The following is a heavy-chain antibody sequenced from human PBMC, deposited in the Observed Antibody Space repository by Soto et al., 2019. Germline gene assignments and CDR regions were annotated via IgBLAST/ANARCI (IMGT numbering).Heavy chain of an antibody. D-gene: IGHD2-15*01. J-gene: IGHJ3*02. CDR2: ISGSGGST. CDR3: AKEYCSGGSCYYAFDI. Sequence: PGWSLRLSCAASGVTCSRYAMSWVRQAPGKGLEWVSAISGSGGSTYYADSVKGRFTISRDNSKNTLYLQMNSLRAEDTAVYYCAKEYCSGGSCYYAFDIWGQGTMVTVSS. CDR1: GVTCSRYA. V-gene: IGHV3-23*01.